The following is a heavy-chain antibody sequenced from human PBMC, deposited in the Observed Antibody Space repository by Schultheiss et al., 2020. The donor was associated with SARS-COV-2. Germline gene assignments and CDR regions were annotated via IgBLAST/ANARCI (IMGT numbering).Heavy chain of an antibody. J-gene: IGHJ5*01. V-gene: IGHV5-51*01. Sequence: GGSLRLSCKGSGYSFISYWIGWVRQMPGKGLEWMGIIYPGDSETRHSPSFEGQVTMSADKSISTAYLQWSSLKASDTAMYYCARRPYCGADCHAGVYCLDSWGQGTLVTVS. CDR2: IYPGDSET. D-gene: IGHD2-21*02. CDR3: ARRPYCGADCHAGVYCLDS. CDR1: GYSFISYW.